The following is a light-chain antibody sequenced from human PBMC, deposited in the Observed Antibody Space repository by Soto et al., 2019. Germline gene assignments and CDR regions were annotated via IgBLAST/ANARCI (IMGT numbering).Light chain of an antibody. CDR2: DVS. CDR3: SSYTSSSDVV. Sequence: QSALTQPASVSGSPGQSITISCTGTSSDVGGYNYVSWYQQHPGKAPKLMIYDVSNRPSGVSNRFSGSKSGNTASLTISGLQAEDEADYYCSSYTSSSDVVFGGVTKLTVL. J-gene: IGLJ2*01. CDR1: SSDVGGYNY. V-gene: IGLV2-14*01.